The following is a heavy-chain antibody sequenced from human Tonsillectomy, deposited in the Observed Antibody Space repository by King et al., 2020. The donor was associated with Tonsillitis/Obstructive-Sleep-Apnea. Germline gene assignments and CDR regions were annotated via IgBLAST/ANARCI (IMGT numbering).Heavy chain of an antibody. Sequence: VQLQESGPGLVKPSQTLSLTCTVSGGSISSGGYYWTWIRQHPGKGLEWIGYIYYSGSTYYNPSLKSRVTISVDTSKNQFSLKLSSVTAADTAVYYCAGDSPPKYYDSSGVGYWGQGTLVTVSS. CDR1: GGSISSGGYY. V-gene: IGHV4-31*03. J-gene: IGHJ4*02. D-gene: IGHD3-22*01. CDR3: AGDSPPKYYDSSGVGY. CDR2: IYYSGST.